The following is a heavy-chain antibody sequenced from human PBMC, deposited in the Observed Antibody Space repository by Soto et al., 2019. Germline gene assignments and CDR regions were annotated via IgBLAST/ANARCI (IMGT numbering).Heavy chain of an antibody. V-gene: IGHV3-15*07. CDR3: TTDSYSTSIIVRVYY. D-gene: IGHD2-2*01. Sequence: EVHLVESGGGLVKPGGSLRLSCAASGFTFSNAWINWVRQAPGRGLEWVGRVKSKNDGGTTDFAAPVKGRFAISRDDSKNMVYLEMNSLQTEDTAIYYCTTDSYSTSIIVRVYYWGNGTLVTVSS. CDR1: GFTFSNAW. J-gene: IGHJ1*01. CDR2: VKSKNDGGTT.